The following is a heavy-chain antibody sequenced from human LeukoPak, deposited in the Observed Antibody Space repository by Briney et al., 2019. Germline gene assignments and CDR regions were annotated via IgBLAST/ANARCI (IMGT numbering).Heavy chain of an antibody. D-gene: IGHD4-23*01. CDR2: MYYSGST. Sequence: SETLSLTCTVSGGSISGYYWSWIRQPPGKGLEWIGYMYYSGSTNYNPSLRSRVTISVDTSKNQFSLTLNSVTAADTAVYYCARRGGHGGSFDYWGQGTLVTVSS. CDR3: ARRGGHGGSFDY. V-gene: IGHV4-59*08. J-gene: IGHJ4*02. CDR1: GGSISGYY.